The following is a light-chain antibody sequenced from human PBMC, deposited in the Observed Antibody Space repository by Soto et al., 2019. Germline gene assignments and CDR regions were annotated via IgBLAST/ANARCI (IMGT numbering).Light chain of an antibody. V-gene: IGLV2-8*01. J-gene: IGLJ2*01. CDR2: EVS. CDR1: SSDVGAYNY. Sequence: QSALTQPPSASGSPGQSVTISCTGTSSDVGAYNYVSWYQQHPGKAPKLMIYEVSKRPSGVPDRFSGSKSGNTASLTVSGLQAEDEADYYCSSYAGSNNVVCGGGTKLTVL. CDR3: SSYAGSNNVV.